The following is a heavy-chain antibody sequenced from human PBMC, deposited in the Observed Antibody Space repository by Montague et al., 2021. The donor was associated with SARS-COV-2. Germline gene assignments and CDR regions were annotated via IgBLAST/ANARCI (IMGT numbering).Heavy chain of an antibody. V-gene: IGHV4-39*01. Sequence: SETLSLTCTVSGGSISSSSYYWVWIRQPPGKGLEWIGSIYYSGITYYNPSLQIRITISVDTSKNQFSLKLSTVTAADASVYYYARHTSYYGSGSYWFDPWGQGTLVTVSS. CDR3: ARHTSYYGSGSYWFDP. D-gene: IGHD3-10*01. J-gene: IGHJ5*02. CDR1: GGSISSSSYY. CDR2: IYYSGIT.